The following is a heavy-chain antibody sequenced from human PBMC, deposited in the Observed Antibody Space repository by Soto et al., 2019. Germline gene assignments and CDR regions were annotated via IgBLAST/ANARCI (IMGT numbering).Heavy chain of an antibody. V-gene: IGHV1-2*04. D-gene: IGHD5-12*01. CDR2: INPNSGGT. J-gene: IGHJ6*02. Sequence: ASVKVSCTASGYTFTGYYMHWVRQAPGQGLEWMGWINPNSGGTNYAQKFQGWVTMTRDTSISTAYMELSRLRSDDTAVYYCARGGYSGYDDYYYYGMDVWGQGTTVTVSS. CDR3: ARGGYSGYDDYYYYGMDV. CDR1: GYTFTGYY.